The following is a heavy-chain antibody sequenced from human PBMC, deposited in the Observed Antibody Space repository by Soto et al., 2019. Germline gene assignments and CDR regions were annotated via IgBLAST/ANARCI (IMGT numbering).Heavy chain of an antibody. D-gene: IGHD6-13*01. V-gene: IGHV4-39*01. CDR3: ARHLGYSSSWYLDY. Sequence: QLQLQESGPGLVKPSETLSLTCTVSGGSISSSSYYWGWIRQPPGKGLEWIGSIYYSGSTYYNPSLKIRVSISVDTSKHQFSLKLSSVTAADTAVYYCARHLGYSSSWYLDYWGQGTLVTVSS. CDR1: GGSISSSSYY. CDR2: IYYSGST. J-gene: IGHJ4*02.